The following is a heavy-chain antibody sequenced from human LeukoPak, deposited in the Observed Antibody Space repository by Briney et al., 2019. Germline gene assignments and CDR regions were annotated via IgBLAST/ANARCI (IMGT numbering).Heavy chain of an antibody. CDR3: ARQTRDCSSTSCYRGDFQH. V-gene: IGHV4-39*01. CDR2: IYYSGST. CDR1: GGSISSSSYY. Sequence: SETLSLTCTVSGGSISSSSYYWGWIRQPPGKGLEWIGSIYYSGSTYYNPSLKSRVTISVDTSKNQFSLKLSSVTAADTAVYYCARQTRDCSSTSCYRGDFQHWGQGTLVTVSS. D-gene: IGHD2-2*01. J-gene: IGHJ1*01.